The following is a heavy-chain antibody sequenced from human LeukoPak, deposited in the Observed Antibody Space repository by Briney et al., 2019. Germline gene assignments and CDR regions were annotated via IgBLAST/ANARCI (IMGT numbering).Heavy chain of an antibody. D-gene: IGHD2-15*01. J-gene: IGHJ4*02. CDR2: IYYSGST. V-gene: IGHV4-39*01. CDR1: GGSISSSSYY. CDR3: ARVVAALDYFDY. Sequence: PSETLSLTCTVSGGSISSSSYYWGWIRQPPGKGLEWIGSIYYSGSTYYNPSLKSRVTISVDTSKNQFSLKLSSVTAADTAVYYCARVVAALDYFDYWGQGTLVTVSS.